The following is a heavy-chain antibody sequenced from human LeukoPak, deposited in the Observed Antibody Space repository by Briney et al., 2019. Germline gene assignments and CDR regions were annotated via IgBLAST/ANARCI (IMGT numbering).Heavy chain of an antibody. V-gene: IGHV3-21*04. J-gene: IGHJ4*02. Sequence: PGGSLRLSCEASGFTFNTYSMNWARQAPGKGLEWVSSIDSSGGYMFYADSVKGRFIISRDNAKDSLYLQMNSLRAEDTAVYYCAKGHYDILTGYFFDYWGQGTLVTVSS. CDR1: GFTFNTYS. CDR3: AKGHYDILTGYFFDY. D-gene: IGHD3-9*01. CDR2: IDSSGGYM.